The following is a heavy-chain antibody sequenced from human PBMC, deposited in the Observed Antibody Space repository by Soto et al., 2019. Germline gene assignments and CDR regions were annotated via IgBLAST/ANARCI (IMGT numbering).Heavy chain of an antibody. D-gene: IGHD6-13*01. Sequence: EVQLLESGGGLVQPGGSLRLSCAASGFTFSSYAMSWVRQAPGKGLEWGSAISGSGGSTYYADSVKGRFTISRDNSKNTLYLQMNSLRAEDTAVYYCAKDQVAAARDGGYSYYYGMDVWGQGTTVTVSS. CDR1: GFTFSSYA. CDR3: AKDQVAAARDGGYSYYYGMDV. J-gene: IGHJ6*02. CDR2: ISGSGGST. V-gene: IGHV3-23*01.